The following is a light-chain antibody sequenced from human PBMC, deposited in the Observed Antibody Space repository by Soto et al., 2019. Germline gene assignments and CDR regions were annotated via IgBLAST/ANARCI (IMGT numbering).Light chain of an antibody. CDR2: DAS. Sequence: AIQLTQSPSSLSASVGDRVTITCRASQGMRSAVAWYQQKPGKAPKLLIYDASSLESGVPSTFSGSGSGTDFTLTISSVQPEDFATYYCQRFDTYPLTFGQGTRLEIK. V-gene: IGKV1-13*02. J-gene: IGKJ5*01. CDR3: QRFDTYPLT. CDR1: QGMRSA.